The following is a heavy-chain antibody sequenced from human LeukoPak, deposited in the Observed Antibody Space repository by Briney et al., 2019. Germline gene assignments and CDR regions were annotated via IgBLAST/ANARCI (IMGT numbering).Heavy chain of an antibody. J-gene: IGHJ4*02. V-gene: IGHV3-21*01. CDR2: ISSSSSYI. Sequence: GGSLRLSCAASGFTFSSYSMNWARQAPGKGLEWVSSISSSSSYIYYADSVKGRFTISRDNVKNSLYLQMNSLRAEDTAVYYCARDRYDSSGYYIDYWGQGTLVTVSS. D-gene: IGHD3-22*01. CDR3: ARDRYDSSGYYIDY. CDR1: GFTFSSYS.